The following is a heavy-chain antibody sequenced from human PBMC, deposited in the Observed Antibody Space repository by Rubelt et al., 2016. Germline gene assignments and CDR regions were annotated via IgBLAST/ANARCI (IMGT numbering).Heavy chain of an antibody. J-gene: IGHJ3*02. CDR1: GGSISSGGYY. Sequence: QVQLQESGPGLVKPSQTLSLTCTVSGGSISSGGYYWSWIRQHPGKGLEWIGYIYYSGSTYYNPSLKSRVTIAVDTSKNQFSLKLGSVTAADTAVYYCAGFGSSGYYPGTFDIWGQGTMVTVSS. V-gene: IGHV4-31*03. CDR3: AGFGSSGYYPGTFDI. CDR2: IYYSGST. D-gene: IGHD3-22*01.